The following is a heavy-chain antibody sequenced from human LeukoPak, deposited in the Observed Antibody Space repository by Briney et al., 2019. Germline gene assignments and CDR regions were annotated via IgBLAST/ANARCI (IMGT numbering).Heavy chain of an antibody. CDR1: GGSISSSSYY. J-gene: IGHJ6*03. Sequence: ALETLSLTCTVSGGSISSSSYYWGWIRQPPGKGLEWIGSIYYSGSTYYNPSLKSRVTISVDTSKNQFSLKLSSVTAADTAVYYCAKGSSSWYYYYYMDVWGKGTTVTVSS. CDR2: IYYSGST. V-gene: IGHV4-39*07. CDR3: AKGSSSWYYYYYMDV. D-gene: IGHD6-13*01.